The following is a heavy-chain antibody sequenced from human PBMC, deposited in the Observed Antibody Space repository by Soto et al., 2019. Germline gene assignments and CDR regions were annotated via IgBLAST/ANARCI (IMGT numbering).Heavy chain of an antibody. CDR2: IYYSGST. CDR1: GGSISSYY. J-gene: IGHJ4*02. Sequence: KLPETLSLTCTVSGGSISSYYWSWIRQPPGKGLEWIGYIYYSGSTNYNPSLKSRVTISVDTSKNQFSLKLSSVTAADTAVYYCARQRFWSGYEDYWGQGTLVTVSS. D-gene: IGHD3-3*01. CDR3: ARQRFWSGYEDY. V-gene: IGHV4-59*08.